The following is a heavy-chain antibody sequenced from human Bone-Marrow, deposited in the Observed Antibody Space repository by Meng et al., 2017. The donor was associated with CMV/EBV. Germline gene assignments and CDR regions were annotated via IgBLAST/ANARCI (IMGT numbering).Heavy chain of an antibody. V-gene: IGHV4-34*01. CDR1: GGSFSGYY. CDR3: AREYKRIRSGWDY. CDR2: INHSGST. D-gene: IGHD6-19*01. J-gene: IGHJ4*02. Sequence: SETLSLTCAVYGGSFSGYYWSWIRQPPGKGLEWIGEINHSGSTNYNPSLKRRVTISVDTSKNQFSLKLSSVTAADTAVYYCAREYKRIRSGWDYWGQGTRVTVSS.